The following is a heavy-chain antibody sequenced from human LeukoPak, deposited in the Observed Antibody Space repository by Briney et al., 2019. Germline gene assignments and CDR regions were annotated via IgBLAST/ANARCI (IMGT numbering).Heavy chain of an antibody. V-gene: IGHV3-11*04. J-gene: IGHJ4*02. D-gene: IGHD3-16*01. Sequence: GGSLRLSCAASGFTFSDYYMNWIRQAPGKGLEWVSYISSSGNTIYYADSVKGRFTISRDNAKNSLYLQMNSLRAEDTAVYYCAKEGELNGFDYWGQGTLVTVSS. CDR2: ISSSGNTI. CDR1: GFTFSDYY. CDR3: AKEGELNGFDY.